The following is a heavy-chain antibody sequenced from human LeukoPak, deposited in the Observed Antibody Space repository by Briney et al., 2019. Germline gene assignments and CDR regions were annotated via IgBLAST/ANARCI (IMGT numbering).Heavy chain of an antibody. J-gene: IGHJ5*02. V-gene: IGHV3-23*01. CDR1: GFAFNIYA. D-gene: IGHD5-18*01. CDR2: IRGTDGYT. CDR3: AKDGDTATAA. Sequence: GGSLRLSCAASGFAFNIYAMSWICQAPGKGLEWFSTIRGTDGYTYYADSVKGRFTISRDNSKNTLYLQMNSLRAEDTAVYYCAKDGDTATAAWGQGTLVTVSS.